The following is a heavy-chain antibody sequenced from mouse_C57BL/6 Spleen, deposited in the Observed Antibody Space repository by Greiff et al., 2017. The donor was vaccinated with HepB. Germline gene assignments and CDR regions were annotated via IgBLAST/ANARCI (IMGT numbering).Heavy chain of an antibody. J-gene: IGHJ4*01. V-gene: IGHV1-64*01. CDR3: ARSGGNYPYAMDY. Sequence: QVQLQQPGAELVKPGASVKLSCKASGYTFTSYWMHWVKQRPGQGLEWIGMIHPNSGSTNYNEKFKSKATLTVDKSSSTAYMQRSSLTSEDSAVYYCARSGGNYPYAMDYWGQGTSVTVSS. CDR2: IHPNSGST. D-gene: IGHD2-1*01. CDR1: GYTFTSYW.